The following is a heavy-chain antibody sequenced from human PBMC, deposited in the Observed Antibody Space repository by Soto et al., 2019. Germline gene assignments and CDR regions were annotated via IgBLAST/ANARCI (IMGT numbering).Heavy chain of an antibody. D-gene: IGHD3-22*01. CDR1: GYSFSFYW. Sequence: PGESLKISCKASGYSFSFYWIRWVRQMPGKGLEWMAIMYPDDSDIRYSPSFEAHVTISADKSTSTAFLQWSSLKASDTAMYYCATAYVYVLENSNYYRDAFDIWGQGTLVTVSS. CDR2: MYPDDSDI. CDR3: ATAYVYVLENSNYYRDAFDI. J-gene: IGHJ3*02. V-gene: IGHV5-51*01.